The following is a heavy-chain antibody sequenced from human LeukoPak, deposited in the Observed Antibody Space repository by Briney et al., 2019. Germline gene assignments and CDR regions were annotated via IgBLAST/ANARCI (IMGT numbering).Heavy chain of an antibody. CDR3: ASHETTVTAELWASAV. D-gene: IGHD4-17*01. V-gene: IGHV4-39*02. CDR2: IHYSGST. J-gene: IGHJ3*01. Sequence: SETLSLKCTVSGGTISSNDCYGGWIRQPPGKGLEWIGTIHYSGSTFYNPSLRSRFTTSLDTFKNHFSLKLSSVTAADTAIYYCASHETTVTAELWASAVGGKGTVVTVSS. CDR1: GGTISSNDCY.